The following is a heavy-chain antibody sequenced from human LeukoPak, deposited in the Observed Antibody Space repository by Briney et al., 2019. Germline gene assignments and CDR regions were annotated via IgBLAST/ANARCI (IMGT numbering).Heavy chain of an antibody. CDR1: GYTFTGYY. D-gene: IGHD2-21*02. CDR3: ARVGAGDCCFFNY. J-gene: IGHJ4*02. V-gene: IGHV1-2*02. Sequence: GASVKVSCKASGYTFTGYYMHWVRQAPGQGLEWIGWINPNSGGTSYAQKFQGRVTMTGDTSISTAYMDPSKLRSDDTAVYYCARVGAGDCCFFNYWGQGTLVTVSS. CDR2: INPNSGGT.